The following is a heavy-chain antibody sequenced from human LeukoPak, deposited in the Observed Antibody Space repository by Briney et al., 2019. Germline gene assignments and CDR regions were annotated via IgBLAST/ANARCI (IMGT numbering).Heavy chain of an antibody. CDR1: GGSISSSSHY. D-gene: IGHD2-21*02. CDR2: IYYSGST. Sequence: SETLSLTCTVSGGSISSSSHYWGWIRQPPGKGREWIGIIYYSGSTSYNPSLKSRVTISVDTSKNQFSLKLSSVTVADTAVYYCARRDGAWAFDCWGQGTLVTVSS. V-gene: IGHV4-39*01. J-gene: IGHJ4*02. CDR3: ARRDGAWAFDC.